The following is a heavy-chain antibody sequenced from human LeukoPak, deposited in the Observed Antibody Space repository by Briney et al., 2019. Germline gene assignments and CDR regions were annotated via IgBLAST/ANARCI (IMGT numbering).Heavy chain of an antibody. CDR3: ASSYLVVVPAVYFDY. CDR1: GYTFSTYA. CDR2: INGGDGNT. V-gene: IGHV1-3*01. Sequence: GASVKVSCKTSGYTFSTYAIQWVRQAPGQRLEWMGWINGGDGNTKFSQKFQGRVTITRDTSARSPYLELSSLRSEDTAVYYCASSYLVVVPAVYFDYWGRATLVTVSS. D-gene: IGHD2-2*01. J-gene: IGHJ4*02.